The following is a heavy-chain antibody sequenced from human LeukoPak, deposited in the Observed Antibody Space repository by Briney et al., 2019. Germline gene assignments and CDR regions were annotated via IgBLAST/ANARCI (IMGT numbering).Heavy chain of an antibody. CDR2: IDPSGSYT. Sequence: GESLKISCKGSGYSFTSYWINWVRQMPGKGLEWMGRIDPSGSYTNYSPSFQGHVTISVDKSISTAYLQWSSLKASDTAMYYCARDISVPGSPIEYWGQGTLVTVSS. CDR1: GYSFTSYW. D-gene: IGHD6-19*01. J-gene: IGHJ4*02. CDR3: ARDISVPGSPIEY. V-gene: IGHV5-10-1*01.